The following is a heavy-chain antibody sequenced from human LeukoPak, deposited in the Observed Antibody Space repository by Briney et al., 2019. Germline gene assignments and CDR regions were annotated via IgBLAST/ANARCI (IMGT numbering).Heavy chain of an antibody. D-gene: IGHD3-16*02. V-gene: IGHV4-30-4*01. CDR3: ARAQGGVIPFDY. CDR2: IYYSGST. Sequence: SETLSLTCTVSGGSISSGDYYWSWIRQPPGKGLEWIGYIYYSGSTYYNPSLKSRVTISVDTSKNQFSLKLSSMTAADTAVYYCARAQGGVIPFDYWGQGTLVTVSS. J-gene: IGHJ4*02. CDR1: GGSISSGDYY.